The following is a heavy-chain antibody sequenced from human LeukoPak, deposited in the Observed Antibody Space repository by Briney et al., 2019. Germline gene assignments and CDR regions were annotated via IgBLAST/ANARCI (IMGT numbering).Heavy chain of an antibody. CDR3: ARDRTDAFDI. J-gene: IGHJ3*02. CDR2: ISGSGGST. Sequence: GGSLRLSCAASGFTFSSYAMSWVRQAPGKGLEWVSAISGSGGSTYYADSVKGRFTISRDNAKNSLYLQMNSLRAEDTAVYYCARDRTDAFDIWGQGTMVTVSS. V-gene: IGHV3-23*01. CDR1: GFTFSSYA.